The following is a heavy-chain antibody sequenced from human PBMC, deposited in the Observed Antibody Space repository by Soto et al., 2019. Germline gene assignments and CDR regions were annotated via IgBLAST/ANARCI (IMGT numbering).Heavy chain of an antibody. J-gene: IGHJ3*02. V-gene: IGHV3-33*01. CDR1: GFTFSSYG. D-gene: IGHD3-16*01. CDR3: ASPIGRAFDI. CDR2: IWYDGSNK. Sequence: GGSLRLSCAASGFTFSSYGMHWVRQAPGKGLEWVAVIWYDGSNKYYEDSVKGRFTISRDNSKNTLYLQMNSLRAEDTAVYYCASPIGRAFDIWGQGTMVTVSS.